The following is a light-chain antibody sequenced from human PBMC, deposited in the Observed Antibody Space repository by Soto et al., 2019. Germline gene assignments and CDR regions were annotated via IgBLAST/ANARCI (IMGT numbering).Light chain of an antibody. CDR3: AAWDDSLNGPV. V-gene: IGLV1-44*01. CDR1: SSNIGSDS. J-gene: IGLJ3*02. Sequence: QSVLTQPPSASGTAGQRVTISCSGSSSNIGSDSVNWYQQLPGTAPKLLIYSNNQRPSGVPDRFSGSRSGASASLAISGLQSEDEADYYCAAWDDSLNGPVFGEGTKLTVL. CDR2: SNN.